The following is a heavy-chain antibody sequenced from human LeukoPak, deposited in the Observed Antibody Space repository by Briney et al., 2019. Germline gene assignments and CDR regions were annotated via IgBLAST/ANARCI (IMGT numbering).Heavy chain of an antibody. CDR1: GFTFSSYE. V-gene: IGHV3-48*03. D-gene: IGHD4-17*01. CDR2: ISSSGSTI. CDR3: AREMVTTDSRPGY. J-gene: IGHJ4*02. Sequence: GGSLRLSCAASGFTFSSYEMNWVRQAPGKGLEWVSYISSSGSTIYYADPVKGRFTISRDNAKNSLYLQMNSLRAEDTAVYYCAREMVTTDSRPGYLGQGTLVTVSS.